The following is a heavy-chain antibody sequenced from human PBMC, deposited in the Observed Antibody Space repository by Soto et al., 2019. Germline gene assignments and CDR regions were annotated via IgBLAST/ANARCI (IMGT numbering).Heavy chain of an antibody. J-gene: IGHJ6*03. CDR1: GFTVSSNY. CDR2: IYSGGST. V-gene: IGHV3-66*01. Sequence: GGSLRLSCAASGFTVSSNYMSWVRQAPGKGLEWVSVIYSGGSTYYADSVKGRFTISRDNSKNTLYLQMNSLRAEDTAVYYCARANYDFSQTFYYYMDVWGKGTTVTVSS. CDR3: ARANYDFSQTFYYYMDV. D-gene: IGHD3-3*01.